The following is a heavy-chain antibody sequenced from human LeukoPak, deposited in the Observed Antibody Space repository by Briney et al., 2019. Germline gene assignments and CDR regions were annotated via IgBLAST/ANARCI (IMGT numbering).Heavy chain of an antibody. D-gene: IGHD5/OR15-5a*01. CDR3: ATSASTLGYYYYGMDV. J-gene: IGHJ6*02. CDR1: GYSFTNSW. CDR2: IYPGDSDT. Sequence: GESLKISCKGSGYSFTNSWIAWVRQKPGKGLEWMGIIYPGDSDTRYSPSFQGQVTISADKSISTAYLQWSSLKASDTAMYYCATSASTLGYYYYGMDVWGQGTTVTVSS. V-gene: IGHV5-51*06.